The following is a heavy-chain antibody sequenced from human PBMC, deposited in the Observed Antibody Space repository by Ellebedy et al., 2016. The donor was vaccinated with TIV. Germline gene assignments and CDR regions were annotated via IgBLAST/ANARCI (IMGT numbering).Heavy chain of an antibody. CDR3: VRGSSL. CDR2: IDPVDSET. V-gene: IGHV5-10-1*01. CDR1: RDRFTYYW. Sequence: GESLKISCKGSRDRFTYYWISRVRQKPGKGLEWRGRIDPVDSETKYSPSFEGHVPMSSDKSISTAYLQWRRLETSDTAMYYSVRGSSLWGQGTLVTVSS. J-gene: IGHJ4*02.